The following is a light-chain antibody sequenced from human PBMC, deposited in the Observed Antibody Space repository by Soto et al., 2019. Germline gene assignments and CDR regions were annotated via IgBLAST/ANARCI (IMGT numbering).Light chain of an antibody. CDR1: QDISKY. Sequence: DIQITQSASSLPASVGDTVTISCQASQDISKYLNWFQQKPGKAPKLLIYDVFNVETGVPSRFSGRGSGTDFTLIISNLQPEDFATYYCQQYDQWPITFGGGTKVDI. J-gene: IGKJ4*01. CDR2: DVF. CDR3: QQYDQWPIT. V-gene: IGKV1-33*01.